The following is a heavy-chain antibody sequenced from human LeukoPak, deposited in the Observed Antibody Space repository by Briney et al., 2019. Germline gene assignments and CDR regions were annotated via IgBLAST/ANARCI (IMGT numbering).Heavy chain of an antibody. D-gene: IGHD1-26*01. CDR2: IYYSGST. J-gene: IGHJ3*02. Sequence: SETLSLTCTVSGGSISSYYWSWIRQPPGKGLEWIGYIYYSGSTNYNPSLKTRVTISVDTSKNQFSLNLSSVTAADTAVYYCMTSDGASRIVENDTFYISGQKTKVT. CDR3: MTSDGASRIVENDTFYI. V-gene: IGHV4-59*08. CDR1: GGSISSYY.